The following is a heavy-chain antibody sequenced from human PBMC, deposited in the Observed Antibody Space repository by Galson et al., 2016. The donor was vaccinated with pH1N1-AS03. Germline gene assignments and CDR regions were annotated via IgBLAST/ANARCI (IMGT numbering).Heavy chain of an antibody. CDR3: TRSRYYNTNLYYFDY. CDR2: IYWDDDT. D-gene: IGHD2/OR15-2a*01. CDR1: GFSLATSGVG. J-gene: IGHJ4*02. V-gene: IGHV2-5*02. Sequence: PALVKPTQTLTLTCAFSGFSLATSGVGVGWIRQPPGKAPEWLALIYWDDDTLYNPSLKSRLTVTKDTSKNLVVLTLTDMDPVDTATYFCTRSRYYNTNLYYFDYWGQGTLVTVSS.